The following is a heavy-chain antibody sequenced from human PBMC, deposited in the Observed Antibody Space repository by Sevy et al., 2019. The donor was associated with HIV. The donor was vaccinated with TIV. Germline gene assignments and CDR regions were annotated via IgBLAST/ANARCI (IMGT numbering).Heavy chain of an antibody. Sequence: GGSLRLSCAASGFTFSSYAMHWVRQAPGKGLEWVAVISYDGSNKYYADSVKGRFTISRDNSKNTLYLQMNSLRAEDTAVYYCATSSGWYRGPYYYYGMDVRGQGTTVTVSS. D-gene: IGHD6-19*01. CDR1: GFTFSSYA. J-gene: IGHJ6*02. CDR3: ATSSGWYRGPYYYYGMDV. CDR2: ISYDGSNK. V-gene: IGHV3-30-3*01.